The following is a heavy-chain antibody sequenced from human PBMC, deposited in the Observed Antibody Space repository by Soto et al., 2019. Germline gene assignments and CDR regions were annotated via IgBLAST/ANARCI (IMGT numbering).Heavy chain of an antibody. V-gene: IGHV1-69*01. CDR3: AREQQQLVLPSYGMDV. D-gene: IGHD6-13*01. Sequence: QVQLVQSGAEVKKPGSSVKVSCKASGGTFSSYAISWVRQAPGQGLEWMGGIIPIFGTANYAQKFRGRVTITADESTSTAYMELSSLRSEDTAVYYCAREQQQLVLPSYGMDVWGQGTTVTVSS. J-gene: IGHJ6*02. CDR1: GGTFSSYA. CDR2: IIPIFGTA.